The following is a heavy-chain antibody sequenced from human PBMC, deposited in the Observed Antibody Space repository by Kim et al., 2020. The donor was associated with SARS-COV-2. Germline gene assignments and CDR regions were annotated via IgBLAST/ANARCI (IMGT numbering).Heavy chain of an antibody. CDR2: IYYSGST. Sequence: SETLSLTCTVSGGSISSSSYYWGWIRQPPGKGLEWIGSIYYSGSTYYNPSLKSRVTISVDTSKNQFSLKLSSVTAADTAVYYCARSFNDSSGYLDYWGQGTLVTVSS. D-gene: IGHD3-22*01. CDR3: ARSFNDSSGYLDY. CDR1: GGSISSSSYY. J-gene: IGHJ4*02. V-gene: IGHV4-39*07.